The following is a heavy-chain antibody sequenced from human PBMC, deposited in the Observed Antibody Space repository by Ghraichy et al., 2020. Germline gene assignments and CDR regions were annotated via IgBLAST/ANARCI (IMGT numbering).Heavy chain of an antibody. J-gene: IGHJ4*02. CDR2: IYYRGTT. CDR3: ARRARTHFDY. Sequence: GSLSLTCTVSGGSITINNYYWDWIRQPPGKGLEWIGSIYYRGTTYYSPSLKSRVTISVDTSKNHFSLKLSSVTAADTAVYYCARRARTHFDYWGQGTLVTVSS. V-gene: IGHV4-39*02. CDR1: GGSITINNYY.